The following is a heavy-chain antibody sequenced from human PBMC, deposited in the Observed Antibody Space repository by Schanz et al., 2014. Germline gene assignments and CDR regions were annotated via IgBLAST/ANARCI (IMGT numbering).Heavy chain of an antibody. CDR3: ARYYETSYYPLYSCDY. Sequence: EVQLVESGGGLVQPGGSLRLSCAASGFTVSSNYMSWVRQAPGKGLEWVSVIYSGGSTYYADSVKGRFTISRDNSKNTLYLQMNSLRAEDTAVYYCARYYETSYYPLYSCDYWGQGTLVTVSS. V-gene: IGHV3-66*01. CDR2: IYSGGST. CDR1: GFTVSSNY. D-gene: IGHD3-22*01. J-gene: IGHJ4*02.